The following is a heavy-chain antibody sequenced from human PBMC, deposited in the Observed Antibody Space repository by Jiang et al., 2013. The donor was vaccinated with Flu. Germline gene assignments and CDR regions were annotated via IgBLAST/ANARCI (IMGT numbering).Heavy chain of an antibody. Sequence: GLLKPSETLSLTCTVSGGSVSSGSYYWSWIRQPPGKGLEWIGYIYYSGSTNYNPSLKSRVTISVDTSKNQFSLKLSSVTAADTAVYYCARDDGTMVRGPRGDPYYYYYMDVWGKGTTVTVSS. CDR2: IYYSGST. J-gene: IGHJ6*03. CDR1: GGSVSSGSYY. D-gene: IGHD3-10*01. V-gene: IGHV4-61*01. CDR3: ARDDGTMVRGPRGDPYYYYYMDV.